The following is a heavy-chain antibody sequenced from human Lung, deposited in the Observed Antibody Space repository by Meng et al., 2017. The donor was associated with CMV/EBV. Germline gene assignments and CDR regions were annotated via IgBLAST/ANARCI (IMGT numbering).Heavy chain of an antibody. CDR1: GFTFSSYG. CDR3: AKDVVPAAIGWFDP. D-gene: IGHD2-2*01. J-gene: IGHJ5*02. Sequence: GGSLRLXCAASGFTFSSYGMHWVRQAPGKGLEWVAFIRSDGGAKYYADSVKGRFTISRDNSKNTLYLQMNSLRTDDTAVYYCAKDVVPAAIGWFDPWGQGXLVTVSS. V-gene: IGHV3-30*02. CDR2: IRSDGGAK.